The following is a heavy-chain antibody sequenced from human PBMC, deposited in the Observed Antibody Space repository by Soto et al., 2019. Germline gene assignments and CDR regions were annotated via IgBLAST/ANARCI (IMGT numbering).Heavy chain of an antibody. D-gene: IGHD6-6*01. CDR1: GFTCDDYA. V-gene: IGHV3-9*01. CDR3: ANDMDTGSYIFDY. J-gene: IGHJ4*02. Sequence: EVQLVESGGGLVQPGRSLRLSCAASGFTCDDYAMHWVRQAPGKGLEWVSGISWNSGSIGYVDSVKGRFTISRDNAKNSLYRKMNSLRAEDTTLYSLANDMDTGSYIFDYWGQGTLVTVSS. CDR2: ISWNSGSI.